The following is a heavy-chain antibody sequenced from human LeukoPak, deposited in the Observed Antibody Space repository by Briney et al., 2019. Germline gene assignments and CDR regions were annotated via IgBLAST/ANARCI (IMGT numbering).Heavy chain of an antibody. J-gene: IGHJ6*02. D-gene: IGHD2-8*01. CDR1: GYTFTGYY. V-gene: IGHV1-8*02. CDR3: ARATNSHYHYGMDV. Sequence: ALVKVSCKASGYTFTGYYMHWVRQATGQGLEWMGWMNPNSGNTGYAQKFQGRVTMTRNTSISAAYMELSSLRSEDTAVYYCARATNSHYHYGMDVWGQGTTVIVSS. CDR2: MNPNSGNT.